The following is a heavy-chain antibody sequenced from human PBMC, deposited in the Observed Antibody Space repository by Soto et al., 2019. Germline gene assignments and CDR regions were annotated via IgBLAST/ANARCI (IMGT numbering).Heavy chain of an antibody. V-gene: IGHV4-31*03. CDR2: IYNSGTT. J-gene: IGHJ5*02. CDR3: ARDPAP. CDR1: GGSITRGGYY. Sequence: QVQLQESGPGLVKPSETLSLTCTVSGGSITRGGYYWSWLRQHPGKGLEWIGYIYNSGTTYYNPSLKSRVTISVDTSQNQFSLKLTSVTAADTAVYYCARDPAPWGQGTLVTVSS.